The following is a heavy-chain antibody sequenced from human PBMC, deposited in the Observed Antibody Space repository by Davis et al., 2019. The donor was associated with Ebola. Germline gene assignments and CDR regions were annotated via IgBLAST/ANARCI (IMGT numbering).Heavy chain of an antibody. CDR3: ATLRRTITGMDDGFDI. CDR2: ISTNTGNP. Sequence: AASVKVSCKASGHAFTTYALNWVRQAPGQGLEWMGCISTNTGNPTYAQGFTGRFVFSLDTSVSTAYVQISDLKAEDTAVYYCATLRRTITGMDDGFDIWGQGTMVTVSS. CDR1: GHAFTTYA. V-gene: IGHV7-4-1*02. J-gene: IGHJ3*02. D-gene: IGHD1-20*01.